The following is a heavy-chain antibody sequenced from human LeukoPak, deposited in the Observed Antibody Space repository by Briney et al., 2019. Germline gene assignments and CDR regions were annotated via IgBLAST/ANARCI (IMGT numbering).Heavy chain of an antibody. CDR1: GGSISSYY. CDR2: IYTSGST. D-gene: IGHD1-26*01. J-gene: IGHJ4*02. CDR3: ARAFRDPLSGSYYFDY. V-gene: IGHV4-4*07. Sequence: SETLSLTXTVSGGSISSYYWSWIRQPAGKGLEWIGRIYTSGSTNYNPSLKSRVTMSVGTSKNQFSLKLSSVTAADTAVYYCARAFRDPLSGSYYFDYWGQGTLVTVSS.